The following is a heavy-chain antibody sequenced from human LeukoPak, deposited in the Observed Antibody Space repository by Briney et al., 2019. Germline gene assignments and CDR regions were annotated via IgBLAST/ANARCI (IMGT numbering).Heavy chain of an antibody. CDR1: GFNFTGFW. Sequence: GESLKISCKGSGFNFTGFWITLVRQMPGKGLEWMGTIDPSDSYTNYSPSFQGHVTISADKSISTAYLQGSSLKASDTAIYYCARPTRGGAFDIWGQGTMVTVSS. CDR3: ARPTRGGAFDI. V-gene: IGHV5-10-1*01. D-gene: IGHD3-16*01. CDR2: IDPSDSYT. J-gene: IGHJ3*02.